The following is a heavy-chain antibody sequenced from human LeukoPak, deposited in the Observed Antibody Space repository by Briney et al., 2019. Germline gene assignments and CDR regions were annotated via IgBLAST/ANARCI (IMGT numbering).Heavy chain of an antibody. CDR2: IYTSGST. D-gene: IGHD6-19*01. CDR3: ARDCYGSSGCAFDY. J-gene: IGHJ4*02. V-gene: IGHV4-61*02. Sequence: PSETLSLTCTVSGGSISRGSYYWSWIRQPAGKGLEWIGRIYTSGSTNYNPSLKSRVTISVDTSKNQFSLKLSSVTAADTAVYYCARDCYGSSGCAFDYWGQGTLVTVSS. CDR1: GGSISRGSYY.